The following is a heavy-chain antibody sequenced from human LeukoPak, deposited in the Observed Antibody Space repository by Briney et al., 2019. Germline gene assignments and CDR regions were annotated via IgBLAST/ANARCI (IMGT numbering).Heavy chain of an antibody. J-gene: IGHJ3*02. CDR2: ISAYNGNT. CDR3: ARPSPLRAHAFDI. CDR1: GYTFTSYD. Sequence: ASVKVSCEASGYTFTSYDINWVRQATGQGLEWMGWISAYNGNTNYAQKLQGRVTMTTDTSTSTAYMELRSLRSDDTAVYYCARPSPLRAHAFDIWGQGTMVTVSS. V-gene: IGHV1-18*01. D-gene: IGHD3-10*01.